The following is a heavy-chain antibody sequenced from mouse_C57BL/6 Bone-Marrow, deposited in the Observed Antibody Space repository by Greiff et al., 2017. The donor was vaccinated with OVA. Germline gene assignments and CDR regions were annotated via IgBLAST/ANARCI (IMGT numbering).Heavy chain of an antibody. CDR2: IYPRSSNT. J-gene: IGHJ1*03. Sequence: QVQLQQSGAELARPGASVKLSCKASGYTFTSYGVSWVKQRTGQGLEWIGEIYPRSSNTYYNEKFKGKATLTADKSSSTAYLELRSLTSEDSAVYFCAREENWDGWYFGVWGTGTTVTVSS. CDR1: GYTFTSYG. D-gene: IGHD4-1*01. CDR3: AREENWDGWYFGV. V-gene: IGHV1-81*01.